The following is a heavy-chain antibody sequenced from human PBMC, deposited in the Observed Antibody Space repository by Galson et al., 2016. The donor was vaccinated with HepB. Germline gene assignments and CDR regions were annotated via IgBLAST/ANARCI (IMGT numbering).Heavy chain of an antibody. CDR1: GFTFSSYS. CDR3: ARDGITGTILGDH. D-gene: IGHD1-7*01. CDR2: ISSSSYYI. J-gene: IGHJ4*02. Sequence: YLRLSCAASGFTFSSYSMNWVRQAPGKGLEWVSSISSSSYYIHYADSLKGRFTISRDNAKKSLYLQMNSLRAEDTAVYYCARDGITGTILGDHWGQGILVTVSS. V-gene: IGHV3-21*01.